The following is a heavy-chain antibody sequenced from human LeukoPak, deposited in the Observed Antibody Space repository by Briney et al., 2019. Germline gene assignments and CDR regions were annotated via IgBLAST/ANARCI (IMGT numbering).Heavy chain of an antibody. CDR3: ARVETGTTR. V-gene: IGHV4-59*01. Sequence: SETLPLTCTVSGGSINYYYWMWIRQPPGKGLEWIGYIYYSGGTHYNPSLKSRVTMLVDTSKNQFSLKLTAVTAADTAVYYCARVETGTTRWGQGTLVTVSS. J-gene: IGHJ4*02. D-gene: IGHD1-7*01. CDR2: IYYSGGT. CDR1: GGSINYYY.